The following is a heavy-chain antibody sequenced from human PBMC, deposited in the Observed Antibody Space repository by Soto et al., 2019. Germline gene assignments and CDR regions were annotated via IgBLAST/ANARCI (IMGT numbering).Heavy chain of an antibody. Sequence: QVQLQQWGAGLLKPSETLSLTCAVYGGSFSGYYWSWIRQPPGKGLEWIGEINHSGSTNYNPSLKRRLTISVDTSKNQFSLKLSSVTAADTAVYYCARGGGEPLGTTGTTMSWFDPWGQGTLVTVSS. D-gene: IGHD1-1*01. J-gene: IGHJ5*02. CDR2: INHSGST. V-gene: IGHV4-34*01. CDR3: ARGGGEPLGTTGTTMSWFDP. CDR1: GGSFSGYY.